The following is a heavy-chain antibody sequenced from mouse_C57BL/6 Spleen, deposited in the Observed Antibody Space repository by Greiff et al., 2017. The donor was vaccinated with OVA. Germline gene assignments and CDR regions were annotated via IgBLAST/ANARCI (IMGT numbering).Heavy chain of an antibody. Sequence: EVKLVESGGGLVKPGGSLKLSCAASGFTFSDYGMHWVRQAPEKGLEWVAYISRGSSTIYYADTVKGRFTLSRDNAKNTQFLQMTSLRSEDTDMYYCAGHSCGALGYWGQGTTVTVAS. D-gene: IGHD2-12*01. CDR2: ISRGSSTI. V-gene: IGHV5-17*01. CDR3: AGHSCGALGY. CDR1: GFTFSDYG. J-gene: IGHJ4*01.